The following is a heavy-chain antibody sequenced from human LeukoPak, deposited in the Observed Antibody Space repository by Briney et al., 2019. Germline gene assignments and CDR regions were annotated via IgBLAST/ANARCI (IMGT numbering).Heavy chain of an antibody. CDR1: RFSFSTSW. CDR3: CADTVDLLAQIDE. Sequence: GESLRLSCAASRFSFSTSWMSWVRQAPGKGLEWVGRIKSKHDGETTEYAAPVKGRFTISRDDSESMVYLQMISLKTEDTAVYYCCADTVDLLAQIDEWGQGALVTVSS. J-gene: IGHJ4*02. V-gene: IGHV3-15*01. D-gene: IGHD2/OR15-2a*01. CDR2: IKSKHDGETT.